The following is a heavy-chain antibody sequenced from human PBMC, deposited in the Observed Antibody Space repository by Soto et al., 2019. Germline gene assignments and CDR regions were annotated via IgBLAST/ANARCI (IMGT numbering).Heavy chain of an antibody. CDR1: GGSISNYY. CDR2: MYYTGST. V-gene: IGHV4-59*01. Sequence: QVQLQESGPGLVKPSETLSLTCTVSGGSISNYYWSWVRQPPGKGLEWIGFMYYTGSTNYNSSLXXXXXXXXXXXXXXXXXXXXXXXXXXXXXXXXXXXXXXXXXXXXXDYWGQGTLVTVSS. CDR3: XXXXXXXXXXXXXDY. J-gene: IGHJ4*02.